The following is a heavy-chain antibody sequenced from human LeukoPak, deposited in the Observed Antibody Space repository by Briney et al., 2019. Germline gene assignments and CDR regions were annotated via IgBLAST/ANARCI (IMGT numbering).Heavy chain of an antibody. J-gene: IGHJ6*03. Sequence: SETLSLTCTVSGGSISSSSYYWGWIRQPPGKGLEWIGSIYYSGSTYYNPSLKSRVTISVDTSKNQLSLKLSSVTAADTAVYYCARVGGNYYYYYYMDVWGKGTTVTVSS. CDR1: GGSISSSSYY. CDR3: ARVGGNYYYYYYMDV. V-gene: IGHV4-39*07. CDR2: IYYSGST. D-gene: IGHD3-16*01.